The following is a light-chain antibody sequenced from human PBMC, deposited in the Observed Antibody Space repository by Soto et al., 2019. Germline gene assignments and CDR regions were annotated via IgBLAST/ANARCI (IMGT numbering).Light chain of an antibody. CDR2: EGS. V-gene: IGLV2-23*03. J-gene: IGLJ2*01. CDR3: YSYSCSSSFVV. CDR1: SSDVGSYNL. Sequence: QSALTQPASVSGSPGQSVTISCTGTSSDVGSYNLVSWYQQHPGKAPKLMIYEGSKRPSGVSNRFSGSKSGNTASLTISGLQAEDEADSYCYSYSCSSSFVVFGGGTKLTVL.